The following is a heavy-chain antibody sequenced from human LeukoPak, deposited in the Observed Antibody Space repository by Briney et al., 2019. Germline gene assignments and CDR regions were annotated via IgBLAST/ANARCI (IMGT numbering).Heavy chain of an antibody. CDR3: AKDRGIAAAGLDY. Sequence: GGSLRLSCAASGFTFSSYGMHWVRQAPGKGLEWVAFIRYDGSNKYYADSVKGRFTISRDNSKNTLYLQMNSLRAEDTAVYCCAKDRGIAAAGLDYWGQGTLVTVSS. J-gene: IGHJ4*02. V-gene: IGHV3-30*02. CDR1: GFTFSSYG. D-gene: IGHD6-13*01. CDR2: IRYDGSNK.